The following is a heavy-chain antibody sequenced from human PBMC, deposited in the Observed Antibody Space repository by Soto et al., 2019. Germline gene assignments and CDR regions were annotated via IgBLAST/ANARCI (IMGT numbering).Heavy chain of an antibody. V-gene: IGHV1-8*01. CDR1: GYTFTSYD. J-gene: IGHJ2*01. CDR3: ASTGYCSGGSCYSWYFDL. Sequence: QVQLVQSGAEVKKPGASVKVSCKASGYTFTSYDINWVRQATGQGLEWMGWMNPNSGNTGYAQKVQGRVTMTRNTSISTADMELRSQRSEEEAVYYCASTGYCSGGSCYSWYFDLWGRGTLVTVSS. D-gene: IGHD2-15*01. CDR2: MNPNSGNT.